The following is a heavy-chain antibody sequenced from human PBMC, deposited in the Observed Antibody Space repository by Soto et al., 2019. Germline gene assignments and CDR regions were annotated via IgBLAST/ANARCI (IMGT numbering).Heavy chain of an antibody. J-gene: IGHJ3*02. V-gene: IGHV1-69*12. D-gene: IGHD2-8*01. Sequence: QVQLVQSGAEVKKPGSSVKVSCKASGGTFSSYAISWVRQAPGQGLEWMGGIIPIFGTANYAQKFQGRVTITADESTSTAYMELSXLRSEDTAVYYCAXXDTYCTNGVCYRTHDAFDIWGQGTMVTVSS. CDR2: IIPIFGTA. CDR3: AXXDTYCTNGVCYRTHDAFDI. CDR1: GGTFSSYA.